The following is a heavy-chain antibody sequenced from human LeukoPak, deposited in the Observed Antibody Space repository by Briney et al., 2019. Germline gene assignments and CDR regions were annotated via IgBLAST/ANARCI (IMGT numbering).Heavy chain of an antibody. CDR1: GFTFSSYG. CDR2: ISYDGSNK. CDR3: ARDISGYGDYAIFDY. Sequence: GGSLRLSCAASGFTFSSYGMHWVRQAPGKGLEWVAVISYDGSNKYYADSVKGRFTISRDNSKNTLYLQMNSLRAEDTAVYYCARDISGYGDYAIFDYWGQGTLVTVSS. V-gene: IGHV3-30*19. J-gene: IGHJ4*02. D-gene: IGHD4-17*01.